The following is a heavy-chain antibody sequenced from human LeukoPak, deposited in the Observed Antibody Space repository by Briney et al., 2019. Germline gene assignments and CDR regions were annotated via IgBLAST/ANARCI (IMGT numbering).Heavy chain of an antibody. D-gene: IGHD3-22*01. CDR2: ISGSGCST. Sequence: GGSLRLSCAASGFTFSSYAMSWASHAPGKGLEWVSAISGSGCSTYYADSVKGRFTISRDNSKNTLYLQMNSLRAEDTAVYYCAKDRVTMIVVVISDAFDIWGQGTMVTVSS. V-gene: IGHV3-23*01. J-gene: IGHJ3*02. CDR1: GFTFSSYA. CDR3: AKDRVTMIVVVISDAFDI.